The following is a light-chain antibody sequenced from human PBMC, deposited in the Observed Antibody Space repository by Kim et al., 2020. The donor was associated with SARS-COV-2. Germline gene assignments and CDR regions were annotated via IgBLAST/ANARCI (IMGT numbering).Light chain of an antibody. CDR2: GAS. CDR1: RQVRGD. CDR3: QQYNNWPPAIT. J-gene: IGKJ5*01. Sequence: PAEKATTHCETSRQVRGDVATYQQKPGQNPRGPSYGASTRATVIPARFSVKGSGKEFTLTISSLQSEDFAVYYCQQYNNWPPAITFGQGTRLEMK. V-gene: IGKV3-15*01.